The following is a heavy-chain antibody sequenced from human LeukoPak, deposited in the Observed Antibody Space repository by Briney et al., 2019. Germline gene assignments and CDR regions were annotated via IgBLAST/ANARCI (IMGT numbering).Heavy chain of an antibody. J-gene: IGHJ6*03. CDR2: IWSDGSNK. V-gene: IGHV3-30*02. CDR3: AAARNYYYYMDV. D-gene: IGHD6-13*01. Sequence: PGGSLRLSCAASGFTFSNYDIHWVRQAPGKGLEWVTFIWSDGSNKYYADSVKGRFTISRDNSKNTLYLQMGSLRAEDMAVYYCAAARNYYYYMDVWGKGTTVTISS. CDR1: GFTFSNYD.